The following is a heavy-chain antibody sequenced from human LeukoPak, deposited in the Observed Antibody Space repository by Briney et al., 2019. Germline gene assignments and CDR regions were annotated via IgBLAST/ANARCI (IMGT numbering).Heavy chain of an antibody. CDR3: ARERGYSGSYCFDY. Sequence: SVKVSCKASGGTFSSYAISWVRQAPGQGLEWMGRIIPIFGIANYAQKFQGRVTITADKSTSAAYMELSSLRPEDTAVYYCARERGYSGSYCFDYWGQGTLVTVSS. V-gene: IGHV1-69*04. D-gene: IGHD1-26*01. CDR1: GGTFSSYA. CDR2: IIPIFGIA. J-gene: IGHJ4*02.